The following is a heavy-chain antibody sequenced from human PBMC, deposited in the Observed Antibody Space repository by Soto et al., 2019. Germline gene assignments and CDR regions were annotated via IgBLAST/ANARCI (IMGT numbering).Heavy chain of an antibody. Sequence: PGESMKISCNGSEYTFATYWIAWMRQLPGKGLEWMAIIYPGDSETTYSPSFQGQVIVSADRSISTAYLQWSSLKASDTAIYYCARLVQSPKYSSSSGLFGRFKFYHYGMDVRGQGTTVSVSS. CDR3: ARLVQSPKYSSSSGLFGRFKFYHYGMDV. CDR1: EYTFATYW. D-gene: IGHD6-6*01. CDR2: IYPGDSET. V-gene: IGHV5-51*01. J-gene: IGHJ6*02.